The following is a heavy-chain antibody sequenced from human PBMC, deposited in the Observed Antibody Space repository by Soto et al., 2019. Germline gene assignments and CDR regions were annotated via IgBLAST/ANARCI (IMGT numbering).Heavy chain of an antibody. Sequence: PSETLSLTCTVSGASITSSYWSCIRRPLGKGMEWTAYIYDTGMIGYTRSASYSAALEGRVTRSADPAKNKFSLTLDSVSAADTAVYHCSXDGIPNSSSPFVIGHWGRGTLVTVSS. V-gene: IGHV4-59*01. CDR1: GASITSSY. CDR2: IYDTGMIGYTRSA. J-gene: IGHJ5*02. D-gene: IGHD6-6*01. CDR3: SXDGIPNSSSPFVIGH.